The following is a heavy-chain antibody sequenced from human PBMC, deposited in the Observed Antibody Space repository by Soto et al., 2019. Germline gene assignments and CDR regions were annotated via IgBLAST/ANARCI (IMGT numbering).Heavy chain of an antibody. CDR2: IYYSGST. CDR3: ARTKYYYDSSGYYAFDY. CDR1: GGSISSYY. Sequence: SETLSLTCTVSGGSISSYYWSWIRQPPGKGLEWIGYIYYSGSTNYNPSLKSRVTISVDTSKNQFSLKLSSVTAADTAVYYCARTKYYYDSSGYYAFDYWGQGTLVTGSS. J-gene: IGHJ4*02. D-gene: IGHD3-22*01. V-gene: IGHV4-59*01.